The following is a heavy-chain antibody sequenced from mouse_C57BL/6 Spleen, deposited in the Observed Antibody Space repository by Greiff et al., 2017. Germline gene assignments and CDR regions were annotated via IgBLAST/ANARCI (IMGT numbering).Heavy chain of an antibody. CDR2: INPNNGGT. Sequence: VQLQQPGPELVKPGASVKIPCKASGYTFTDYNMDWVKQSHGKSLEWIGDINPNNGGTIYNQKFKGKATLTVDKSSSTAYMELRSLTSEDTAVYYCALDSSGSPWFAYWGQGTLVTVSA. CDR1: GYTFTDYN. V-gene: IGHV1-18*01. CDR3: ALDSSGSPWFAY. J-gene: IGHJ3*01. D-gene: IGHD3-2*02.